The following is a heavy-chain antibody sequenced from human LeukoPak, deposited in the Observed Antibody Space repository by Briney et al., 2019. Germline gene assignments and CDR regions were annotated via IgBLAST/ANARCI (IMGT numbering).Heavy chain of an antibody. D-gene: IGHD6-19*01. Sequence: GGSLRLSCAASGFTFSNAWMSWVRQAPGKGLGWGGRIKSKTDGGTADCAAPGKGTFTISTDETKNTLYLQMNSLRTEDTAVYYCTTPRPSTSGWYIFDYWGQGTLVTVSS. CDR1: GFTFSNAW. CDR2: IKSKTDGGTA. CDR3: TTPRPSTSGWYIFDY. V-gene: IGHV3-15*01. J-gene: IGHJ4*02.